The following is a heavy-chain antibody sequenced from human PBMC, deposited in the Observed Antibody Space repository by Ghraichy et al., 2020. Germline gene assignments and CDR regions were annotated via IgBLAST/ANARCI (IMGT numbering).Heavy chain of an antibody. Sequence: SGPTLVKPTQTLTLTCTFSGFSLSTSGVGVGWIRQPPGKALEWLALIYWDDDKRYSPSLKSRLTITKDTSKNQVVLTMTNMDPVDTATYYCAHSLRYQLLARRRPRGFDYWGQGTLVTVSS. D-gene: IGHD2-2*01. CDR3: AHSLRYQLLARRRPRGFDY. CDR2: IYWDDDK. V-gene: IGHV2-5*02. J-gene: IGHJ4*02. CDR1: GFSLSTSGVG.